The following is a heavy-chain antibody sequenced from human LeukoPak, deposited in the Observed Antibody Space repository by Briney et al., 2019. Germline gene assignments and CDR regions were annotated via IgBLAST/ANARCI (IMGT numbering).Heavy chain of an antibody. CDR1: GGSISSYY. D-gene: IGHD6-25*01. J-gene: IGHJ4*02. CDR2: VYYSGT. Sequence: SETLPLTCTVSGGSISSYYWTWIRQPPGKGLEWIGYVYYSGTNYNPSLKSRVTISVDTSKNQFSLKLSSVTAADTAMYYCARRQVRPERFDYWGQGTLVTVSS. V-gene: IGHV4-59*01. CDR3: ARRQVRPERFDY.